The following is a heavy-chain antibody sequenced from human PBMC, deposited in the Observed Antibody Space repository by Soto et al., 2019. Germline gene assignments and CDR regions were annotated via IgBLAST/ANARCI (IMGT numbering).Heavy chain of an antibody. D-gene: IGHD6-13*01. CDR1: CYTFTSYG. CDR2: ISAYNGNT. V-gene: IGHV1-18*01. J-gene: IGHJ6*02. Sequence: ASVKVSFKASCYTFTSYGISCVRQAPGQGLEWMGWISAYNGNTNYAQKLQGRVTMTTDTSTSTAYMELRSLRSDDTAVYYCARDFGYSQDYYYYYYGMDVWGQGTTVTVSS. CDR3: ARDFGYSQDYYYYYYGMDV.